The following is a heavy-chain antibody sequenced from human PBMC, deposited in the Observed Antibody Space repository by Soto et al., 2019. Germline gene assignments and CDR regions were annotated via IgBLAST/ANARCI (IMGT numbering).Heavy chain of an antibody. CDR1: GGSISSSSYY. CDR3: ARGYGRNFDY. D-gene: IGHD5-18*01. J-gene: IGHJ4*02. Sequence: SETLSLTCTVSGGSISSSSYYWGWIRQPPGKGLEWIGSIYYSGSTYYNPSLKSRVTMSVDRSKNQFSLKLSSVTAADTAVYYCARGYGRNFDYWGQGTLVTVSS. V-gene: IGHV4-39*01. CDR2: IYYSGST.